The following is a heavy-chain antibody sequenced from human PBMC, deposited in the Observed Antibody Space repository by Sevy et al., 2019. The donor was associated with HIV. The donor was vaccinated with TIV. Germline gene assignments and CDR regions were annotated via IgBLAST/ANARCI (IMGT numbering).Heavy chain of an antibody. V-gene: IGHV4-39*01. J-gene: IGHJ4*02. CDR1: GASTSSRSHY. D-gene: IGHD3-16*01. Sequence: SETLSLTCTVSGASTSSRSHYWAWIRQPPGKGLEWIGSIYYSGSTNYNPSLRSRATISVDPAKNQWSLKLNSVTAVDTAVYYCASAWGSYFSFRDWGQGTRVTVSS. CDR2: IYYSGST. CDR3: ASAWGSYFSFRD.